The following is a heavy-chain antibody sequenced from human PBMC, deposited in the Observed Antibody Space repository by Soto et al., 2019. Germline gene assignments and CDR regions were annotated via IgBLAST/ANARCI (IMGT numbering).Heavy chain of an antibody. V-gene: IGHV1-18*01. CDR2: ISAYNGNT. Sequence: ASVKVSCKASGYTFTSYGISWVRQAPGQGLEWMGWISAYNGNTNYAQKLQGRVTMTTDTSTSTAYMELRSLRSDDTAVYYCARRSVIPAAMDDNCFDPWGQGTLVTVSS. D-gene: IGHD2-2*01. CDR1: GYTFTSYG. J-gene: IGHJ5*02. CDR3: ARRSVIPAAMDDNCFDP.